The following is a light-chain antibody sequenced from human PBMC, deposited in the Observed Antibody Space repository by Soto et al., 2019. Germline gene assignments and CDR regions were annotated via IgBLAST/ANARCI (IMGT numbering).Light chain of an antibody. J-gene: IGKJ1*01. V-gene: IGKV3-15*01. CDR1: QSVSSN. CDR2: AAS. Sequence: IEMPQSPATLSVSPGERATLSCRASQSVSSNLAWYQQNPGQAPRLLMYAASTRPTSIAARFSGSGSGTDFILTITSLQSEDSGVFYCQQYYHWPRTFGQGTKVDIK. CDR3: QQYYHWPRT.